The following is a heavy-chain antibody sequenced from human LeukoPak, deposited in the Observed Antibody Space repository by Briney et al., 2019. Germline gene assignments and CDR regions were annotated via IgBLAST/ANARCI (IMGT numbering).Heavy chain of an antibody. V-gene: IGHV1-69*13. CDR3: TIELGYCSSTSCRRPFDY. J-gene: IGHJ4*02. D-gene: IGHD2-2*01. CDR2: IIPIFGTA. CDR1: GGTFSSYA. Sequence: SVKVSCKASGGTFSSYAISWVRQAPGQGLEWMGGIIPIFGTANYAQKFQGRVTITADESTSTAYMELSSLTSEDTAVYYCTIELGYCSSTSCRRPFDYWGQGTLVTVSS.